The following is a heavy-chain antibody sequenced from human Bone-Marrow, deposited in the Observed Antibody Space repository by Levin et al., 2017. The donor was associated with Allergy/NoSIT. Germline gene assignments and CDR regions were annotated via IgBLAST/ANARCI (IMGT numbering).Heavy chain of an antibody. V-gene: IGHV4-34*01. J-gene: IGHJ6*03. D-gene: IGHD3-10*01. CDR3: AREGPMVRGVPVMSGYYYDYMDV. CDR2: INHSGST. Sequence: PGGSLRLSCAVYGGSFSGYYWSWIRQPPGKGLEWIGEINHSGSTNYNPSLKSRVTISVDTSKNQFSLKLSSVTAADTAVYYCAREGPMVRGVPVMSGYYYDYMDVWGKGTTVTVSS. CDR1: GGSFSGYY.